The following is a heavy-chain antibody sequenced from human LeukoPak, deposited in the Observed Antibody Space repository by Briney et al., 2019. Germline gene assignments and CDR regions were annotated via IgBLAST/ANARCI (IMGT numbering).Heavy chain of an antibody. J-gene: IGHJ2*01. CDR1: GGSIDSYF. CDR3: ARRVFYGGHTYWYFDL. CDR2: IYYSGSTSGST. V-gene: IGHV4-59*08. D-gene: IGHD4-23*01. Sequence: PSETLSLTCTVSGGSIDSYFWSWIRQPPGKGLEWIGYIYYSGSTSGSTNYNPFLKSRVTISVDTSKNQFSLKLTSVTAADTAVYYCARRVFYGGHTYWYFDLWAVAPWSLSPQ.